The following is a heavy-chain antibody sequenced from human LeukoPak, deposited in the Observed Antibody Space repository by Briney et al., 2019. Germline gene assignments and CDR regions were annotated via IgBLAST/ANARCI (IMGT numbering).Heavy chain of an antibody. V-gene: IGHV3-48*04. CDR2: ISSSRTI. CDR3: ARVDSSSWYDFDY. CDR1: GFTFSSYS. Sequence: PGGSLRHACAASGFTFSSYSMNWVRQAPRKGLEWVSYISSSRTIYYADSVKGRFTISRDNAKNSLYLQMNSLRAEDTAVYYCARVDSSSWYDFDYWGQGTLVTVSS. D-gene: IGHD6-13*01. J-gene: IGHJ4*02.